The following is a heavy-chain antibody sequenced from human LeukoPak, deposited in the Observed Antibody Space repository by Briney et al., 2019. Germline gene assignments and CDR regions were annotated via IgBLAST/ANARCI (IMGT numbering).Heavy chain of an antibody. J-gene: IGHJ4*02. CDR1: GGSISNGGYY. D-gene: IGHD1-14*01. V-gene: IGHV4-31*03. Sequence: SQTLSLTCTVSGGSISNGGYYWSWIRQHPGKGLEWIVYIYDSGTTYYNPALQSRVTISVDTSDNKFSLMLRPLTAADTAVYYRARGGDRRGFDYWGQGTLVTVSS. CDR2: IYDSGTT. CDR3: ARGGDRRGFDY.